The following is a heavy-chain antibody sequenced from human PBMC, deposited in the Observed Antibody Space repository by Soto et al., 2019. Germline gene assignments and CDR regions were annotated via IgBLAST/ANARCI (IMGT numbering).Heavy chain of an antibody. CDR3: AKNDGGANYYYYGMDV. V-gene: IGHV3-23*01. CDR1: GFTFSSYA. D-gene: IGHD1-1*01. J-gene: IGHJ6*02. CDR2: ISGSGGST. Sequence: GGSLRPSCAASGFTFSSYAMSWVRQAPGKGLEWVSAISGSGGSTYYADSVKGRFTISRDNSKNTLYLQMNSLRAEDTAVYYCAKNDGGANYYYYGMDVWGQGTTVTVS.